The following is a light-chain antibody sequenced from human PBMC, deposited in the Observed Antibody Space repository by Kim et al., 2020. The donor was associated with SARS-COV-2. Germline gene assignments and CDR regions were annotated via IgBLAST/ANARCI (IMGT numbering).Light chain of an antibody. CDR3: QVWDTSRDHPV. J-gene: IGLJ3*02. V-gene: IGLV3-21*04. Sequence: SYELTQPPSVSVAPGKTASIDCGGDNIGTKSVHWYQQKPGQAPLLVIYYDNYRPSGISERFSGSSSRNTATLTITRVEAGDEADYFCQVWDTSRDHPVFGGGTKVTVL. CDR2: YDN. CDR1: NIGTKS.